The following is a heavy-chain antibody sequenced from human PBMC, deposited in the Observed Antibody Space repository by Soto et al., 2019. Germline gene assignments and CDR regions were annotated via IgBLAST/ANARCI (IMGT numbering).Heavy chain of an antibody. CDR3: ARDKEGYCTNGVCYTVNWFDP. J-gene: IGHJ5*02. Sequence: QVQLQESGPGLVKPSQTLSLTCTVSGGSISSGDYYWSWIRQPPGKGLEWIGYISYSGSTYYNPSLKSRVTISVDTSKNQFSLKLTSVTAADTAVYYCARDKEGYCTNGVCYTVNWFDPWGQGTLVTVSS. CDR2: ISYSGST. D-gene: IGHD2-8*01. V-gene: IGHV4-30-4*01. CDR1: GGSISSGDYY.